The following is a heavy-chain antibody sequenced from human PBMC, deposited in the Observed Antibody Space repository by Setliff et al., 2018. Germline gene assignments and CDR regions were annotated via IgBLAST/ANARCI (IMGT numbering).Heavy chain of an antibody. J-gene: IGHJ4*02. CDR3: ALGYYSQYRSYFDD. D-gene: IGHD3-10*01. CDR2: INWNGGSI. V-gene: IGHV3-20*04. CDR1: GFTFDDYA. Sequence: GGSLRLSCAASGFTFDDYAMTWVRQAPGKGLEWVSGINWNGGSIGYADSVKGRFTISRDNAKNSLYLLMNSLRAEDTALYYCALGYYSQYRSYFDDWGPGTQVTVSS.